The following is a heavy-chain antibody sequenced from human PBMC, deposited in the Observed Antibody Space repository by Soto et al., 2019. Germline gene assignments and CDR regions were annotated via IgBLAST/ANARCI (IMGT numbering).Heavy chain of an antibody. Sequence: EVQLLESGGGLVQPGGSLRLSCAASGFTFSSYAMSWVRQAPGKGLEWVSAISGSGGSTYYADSVKGRFTISRDNSKNPLYLQMNSLRAEDTAVYYCAKFEGSPGSTNDYWGQGTLVTVSS. D-gene: IGHD2-15*01. V-gene: IGHV3-23*01. J-gene: IGHJ4*02. CDR2: ISGSGGST. CDR1: GFTFSSYA. CDR3: AKFEGSPGSTNDY.